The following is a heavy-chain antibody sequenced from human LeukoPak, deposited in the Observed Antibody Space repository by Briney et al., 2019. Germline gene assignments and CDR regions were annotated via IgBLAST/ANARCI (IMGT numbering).Heavy chain of an antibody. CDR1: GYSLTSYW. CDR3: ARGHYYYDSSGYYYHNAFDI. Sequence: GESLKISCKGSGYSLTSYWIGWVRQMPGKGLEWMGIIYPGDSDTRYSPSFQGQVTISADKSISPAYLQWSSLKASDTAMYYCARGHYYYDSSGYYYHNAFDIWGQGTMVTVSS. V-gene: IGHV5-51*01. CDR2: IYPGDSDT. D-gene: IGHD3-22*01. J-gene: IGHJ3*02.